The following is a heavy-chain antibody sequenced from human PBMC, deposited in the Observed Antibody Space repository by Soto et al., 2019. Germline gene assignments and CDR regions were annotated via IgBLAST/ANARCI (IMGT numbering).Heavy chain of an antibody. Sequence: QVQLVQSGAEVKKPGASVKVSCKASGYTFTSYDINWVRQATGQGLEWMGWMNPNSGNTGYAQKFQDSVTMTRNTSISTAYMELSSLRSEDTAVYYCARPNDYGYYYYGMDVWGQGTTVTVSS. J-gene: IGHJ6*02. V-gene: IGHV1-8*01. CDR1: GYTFTSYD. CDR3: ARPNDYGYYYYGMDV. D-gene: IGHD4-17*01. CDR2: MNPNSGNT.